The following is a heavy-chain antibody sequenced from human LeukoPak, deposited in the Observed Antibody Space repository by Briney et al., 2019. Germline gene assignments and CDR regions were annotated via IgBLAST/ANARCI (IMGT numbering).Heavy chain of an antibody. Sequence: GGSLRLSCSASGFTFRNCAMHWVRQAPGKGLEYVSAMSVVTDRTFYADSVMGRFTISRDNSANTLYLQMSSLRPEDTAVYYCAKPARGSGIQDGFDYWGQGTLVTVSS. J-gene: IGHJ4*02. CDR2: MSVVTDRT. CDR3: AKPARGSGIQDGFDY. V-gene: IGHV3-64D*06. D-gene: IGHD3-10*01. CDR1: GFTFRNCA.